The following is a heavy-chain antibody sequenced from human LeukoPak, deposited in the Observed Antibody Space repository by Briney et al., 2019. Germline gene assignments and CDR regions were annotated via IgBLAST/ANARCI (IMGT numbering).Heavy chain of an antibody. CDR1: GFTVSGNY. D-gene: IGHD1-1*01. CDR3: ARDMSEKYTADY. CDR2: IYSGGST. V-gene: IGHV3-66*02. J-gene: IGHJ4*02. Sequence: GGSLRLSCAASGFTVSGNYMSWVRQAPGKGLEWVSVIYSGGSTYYSDSVRGRFPISRDNSKNTVYLQMNSLRPEDTAVYYCARDMSEKYTADYWGQGTLVTVSS.